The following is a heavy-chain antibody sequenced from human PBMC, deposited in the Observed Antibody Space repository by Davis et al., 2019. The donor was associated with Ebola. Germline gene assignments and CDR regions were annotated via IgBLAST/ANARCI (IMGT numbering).Heavy chain of an antibody. J-gene: IGHJ6*02. D-gene: IGHD1-26*01. CDR1: GFTFSSYW. Sequence: GGSLRLSCAASGFTFSSYWMSWVRQAPGKGLEWVANIKQDGSENYYVDSVKGRFTISRDNAKNSLYLQMNSLRAEDTAVYYCARAIAGSGSYLDYYYYYGMDVWGQGTTVTVSS. CDR3: ARAIAGSGSYLDYYYYYGMDV. V-gene: IGHV3-7*03. CDR2: IKQDGSEN.